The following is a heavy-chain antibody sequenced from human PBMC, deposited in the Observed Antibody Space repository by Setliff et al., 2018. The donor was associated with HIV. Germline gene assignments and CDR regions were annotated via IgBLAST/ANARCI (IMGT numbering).Heavy chain of an antibody. CDR2: VGAVGAPT. V-gene: IGHV3-23*01. CDR1: GFNFNSYA. CDR3: AKVFDYGIDGFDI. J-gene: IGHJ3*02. D-gene: IGHD4-17*01. Sequence: PGGSLRLSCAASGFNFNSYAMGWVRQAPGKGLEWVSTVGAVGAPTHYAESVKGRFTISKDNSKDTLYLQMSGLRDEDTALYYCAKVFDYGIDGFDIWGQGTLVTV.